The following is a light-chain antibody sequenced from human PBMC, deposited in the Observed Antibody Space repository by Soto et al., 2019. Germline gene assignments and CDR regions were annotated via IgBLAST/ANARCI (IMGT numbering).Light chain of an antibody. CDR3: QQSYSTPPST. J-gene: IGKJ2*02. V-gene: IGKV1-39*01. Sequence: DIQMTQSPSPLSASVGDRVTITCRASQSISSYLHWYQQKPGQAPKLLIYAASSLKSVVPSSFCGSGSRTDFTLTISSLQPADFATYYCQQSYSTPPSTFGQGIKLEIK. CDR1: QSISSY. CDR2: AAS.